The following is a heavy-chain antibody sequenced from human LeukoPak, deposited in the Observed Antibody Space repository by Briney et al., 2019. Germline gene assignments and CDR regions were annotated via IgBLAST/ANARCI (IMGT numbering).Heavy chain of an antibody. CDR1: GYTFTSYG. CDR2: INTYNGNT. J-gene: IGHJ4*02. D-gene: IGHD3-16*02. V-gene: IGHV1-18*01. Sequence: ASVTVSCKASGYTFTSYGISWVRQAPGQGLEWMGSINTYNGNTKYVQNLQGRVTMTTDTSTNTAYMELRSLRSDDTAVYYCARDQHDHVWGSYRPYFDYWGQGTLVTVS. CDR3: ARDQHDHVWGSYRPYFDY.